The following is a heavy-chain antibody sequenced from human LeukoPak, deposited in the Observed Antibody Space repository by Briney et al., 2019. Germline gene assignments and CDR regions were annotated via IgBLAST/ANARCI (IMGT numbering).Heavy chain of an antibody. Sequence: GGSLEISWQGSGSIFTSYWIGWVRQVPGKGLEWMGIIYPGESDTKYSPSFQGQVTISADKSISTAYLQWSSLKASDTAMYYCARCLQRYFDWLIDYWGQGTLVTVSS. CDR2: IYPGESDT. J-gene: IGHJ4*02. CDR1: GSIFTSYW. D-gene: IGHD3-9*01. V-gene: IGHV5-51*01. CDR3: ARCLQRYFDWLIDY.